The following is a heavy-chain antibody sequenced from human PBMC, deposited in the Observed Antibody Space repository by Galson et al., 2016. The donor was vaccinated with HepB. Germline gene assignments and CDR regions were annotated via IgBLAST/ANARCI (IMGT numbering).Heavy chain of an antibody. CDR3: ARAHDYECFVYLGGPLVYYYFMDV. D-gene: IGHD4-17*01. CDR2: ISPSSTTI. CDR1: GFTFSRHS. V-gene: IGHV3-48*02. J-gene: IGHJ6*03. Sequence: SLRLSCAASGFTFSRHSMIWVRQAPGKGLEWFSYISPSSTTIYYIDSVKGRFTISRDNANNSLYLQMNSLRDEDTAMYYCARAHDYECFVYLGGPLVYYYFMDVWGKGTTVTVSS.